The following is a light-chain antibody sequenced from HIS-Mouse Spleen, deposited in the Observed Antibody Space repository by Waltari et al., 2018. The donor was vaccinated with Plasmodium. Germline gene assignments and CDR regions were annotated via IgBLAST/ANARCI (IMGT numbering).Light chain of an antibody. Sequence: QLVLTQSPSASASLGASVKLTCTLSSGHSSYPLAWPQQQPEKGPRYLMKLNSDGSHSKGDGIPDRFSGSSSGAERYLTISSLQSEDEADYYCQTWGTGMGVFGGGTKLTVL. CDR2: LNSDGSH. J-gene: IGLJ2*01. V-gene: IGLV4-69*01. CDR1: SGHSSYP. CDR3: QTWGTGMGV.